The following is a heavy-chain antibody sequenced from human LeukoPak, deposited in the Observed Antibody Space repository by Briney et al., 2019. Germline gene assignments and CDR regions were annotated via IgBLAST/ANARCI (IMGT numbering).Heavy chain of an antibody. CDR2: INPSGGST. D-gene: IGHD6-13*01. CDR3: ASSSSAPYYYHMDV. V-gene: IGHV1-46*01. Sequence: GASVKVSCKASGYTFTRYYMHWVRQAPGQGLEWMGIINPSGGSTSYAQRFQGRVTMTRDTSTSTVYMELSSLRSEDTAVYYCASSSSAPYYYHMDVWGKGTTVTVSS. J-gene: IGHJ6*03. CDR1: GYTFTRYY.